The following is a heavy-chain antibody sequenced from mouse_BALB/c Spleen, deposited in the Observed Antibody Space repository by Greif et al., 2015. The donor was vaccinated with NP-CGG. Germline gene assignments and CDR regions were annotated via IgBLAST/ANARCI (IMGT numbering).Heavy chain of an antibody. CDR1: GFAFSSYD. D-gene: IGHD1-1*01. J-gene: IGHJ2*01. CDR2: ISSGGGST. CDR3: ARHTTVVATYYFDY. Sequence: EVKLVESGGGLVKPGGSLKLSCAASGFAFSSYDMSWVRQTPEKRLEWVAYISSGGGSTYYPDTVKGRFTISRDNAKNTLYLQMSSLKSEDTAMYYCARHTTVVATYYFDYWGQGTTLTVSS. V-gene: IGHV5-12-1*01.